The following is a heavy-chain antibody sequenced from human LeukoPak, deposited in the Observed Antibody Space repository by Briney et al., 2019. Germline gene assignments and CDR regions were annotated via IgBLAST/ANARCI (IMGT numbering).Heavy chain of an antibody. CDR3: ASPVCSGGNCYSSTTEFDY. CDR1: GFTFSSYA. V-gene: IGHV3-23*01. Sequence: GGSLRLSCAASGFTFSSYAMSWVRQAPGKGLEWVSAISGSGGSTYYADSVKGRFTISRDNSKNTLYLQMNSLRAEDTAVYYCASPVCSGGNCYSSTTEFDYWGQGTLVTVSS. J-gene: IGHJ4*02. D-gene: IGHD2-15*01. CDR2: ISGSGGST.